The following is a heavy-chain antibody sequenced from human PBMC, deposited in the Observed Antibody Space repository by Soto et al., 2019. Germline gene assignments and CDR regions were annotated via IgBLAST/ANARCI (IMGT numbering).Heavy chain of an antibody. V-gene: IGHV1-18*01. CDR1: GYTFTSYG. D-gene: IGHD3-10*01. CDR2: ISAYNGNT. J-gene: IGHJ6*02. Sequence: GASVKVSCKASGYTFTSYGISWVRQAPGQGLEWMGWISAYNGNTNYAQKLQGRVTMTTDTSTSTAYMELRSLRSDDTAVYYCARVLLWSTQEAVDMEVWGQGTTVTVSS. CDR3: ARVLLWSTQEAVDMEV.